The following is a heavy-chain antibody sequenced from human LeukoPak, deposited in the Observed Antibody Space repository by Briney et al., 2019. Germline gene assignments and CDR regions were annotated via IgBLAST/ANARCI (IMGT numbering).Heavy chain of an antibody. CDR1: GFTLYNYA. D-gene: IGHD5-18*01. J-gene: IGHJ4*02. CDR2: IGGNGDTS. Sequence: GGSLRLSCVASGFTLYNYAMHWVRQAPGKGLEYVSAIGGNGDTSYYADSVKGRFTISRDNSKNTVYLQLGSLRTEDMAVYYCATRHEYSYPYWGQGTLVTVSS. CDR3: ATRHEYSYPY. V-gene: IGHV3-64*02.